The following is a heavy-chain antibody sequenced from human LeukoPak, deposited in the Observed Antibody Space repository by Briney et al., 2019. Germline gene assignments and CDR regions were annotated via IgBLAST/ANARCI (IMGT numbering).Heavy chain of an antibody. CDR2: FDPEDGET. CDR3: ARVVVGSGSYYRWFDP. V-gene: IGHV1-24*01. J-gene: IGHJ5*02. CDR1: GYTLTELS. D-gene: IGHD3-10*01. Sequence: ASVKVSCKVSGYTLTELSMHWVRQAPGKGLEWMGGFDPEDGETIYAQKFQGRVTMTRDTSISTAYMELSRLRSDDTAVYYCARVVVGSGSYYRWFDPWGQGTLVTVSS.